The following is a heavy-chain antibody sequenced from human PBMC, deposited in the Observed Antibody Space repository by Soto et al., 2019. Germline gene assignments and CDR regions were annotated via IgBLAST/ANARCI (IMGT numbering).Heavy chain of an antibody. Sequence: SETLSLTCTVSGGSISSYYWSWIRQPPGKGLEWIGYIYYSGSTNYNPSLKSRVTISVDTSKNQFPLKLSSVTAADTAVYYCGRLVIAARPFRGDYYMDVWGKGTTVTVSS. CDR1: GGSISSYY. CDR2: IYYSGST. J-gene: IGHJ6*03. V-gene: IGHV4-59*08. CDR3: GRLVIAARPFRGDYYMDV. D-gene: IGHD6-6*01.